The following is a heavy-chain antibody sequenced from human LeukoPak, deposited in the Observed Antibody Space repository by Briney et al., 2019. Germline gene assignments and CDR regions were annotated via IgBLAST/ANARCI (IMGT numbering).Heavy chain of an antibody. Sequence: SQTLSLTCAISGDSVSSNTAAWNWIRQSPSRGFEWLGRTYYRSTWYNDYAVSVRSRISIIPDTSKNQFSLQLNSVTPEDTAVYYCAREQILLDWFDPWGQGTLVTVSS. CDR1: GDSVSSNTAA. V-gene: IGHV6-1*01. CDR2: TYYRSTWYN. CDR3: AREQILLDWFDP. J-gene: IGHJ5*02.